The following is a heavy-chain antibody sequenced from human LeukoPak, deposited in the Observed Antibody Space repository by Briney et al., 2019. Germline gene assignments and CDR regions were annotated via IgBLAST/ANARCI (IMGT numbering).Heavy chain of an antibody. V-gene: IGHV3-21*01. CDR1: GFTFSSYF. CDR2: IRSSRSNI. Sequence: KTGGSLRLSCAASGFTFSSYFINWVRQAPGKGREGVSSIRSSRSNIYYEDSVKGCFTIYSDNVKYSLFLKMHSLSAEETAGYYCAREGYSVGGDFWGQGTLVTVSS. J-gene: IGHJ4*02. D-gene: IGHD3-16*01. CDR3: AREGYSVGGDF.